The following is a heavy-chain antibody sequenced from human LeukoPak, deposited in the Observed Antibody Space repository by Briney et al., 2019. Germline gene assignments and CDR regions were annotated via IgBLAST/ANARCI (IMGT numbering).Heavy chain of an antibody. Sequence: PGGSLRLSCAASGFTFSSYAMSWVRQAPGKGLEWIGSIYYSGSTYYNPSLKSRVTISVDTSKNQFSLKLSSVTAADTAVYYCARHTYYYYMDVWGKGTTVTVSS. CDR1: GFTFSSYA. J-gene: IGHJ6*03. V-gene: IGHV4-59*01. CDR3: ARHTYYYYMDV. CDR2: IYYSGST.